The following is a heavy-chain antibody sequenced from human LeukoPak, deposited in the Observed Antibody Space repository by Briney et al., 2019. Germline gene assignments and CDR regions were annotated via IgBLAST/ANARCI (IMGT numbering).Heavy chain of an antibody. V-gene: IGHV1-46*01. D-gene: IGHD5-24*01. CDR2: INPRYGST. CDR3: AREEARDGSTGYYFDY. J-gene: IGHJ4*02. Sequence: ASVKVSCKASGYTFSNYHIHWVRQAPGQGIEWMGIINPRYGSTTYAQNFQGRVTMTRDMSTSTVYMELSSLRSEDTAVYYCAREEARDGSTGYYFDYWGQGTPLTVSS. CDR1: GYTFSNYH.